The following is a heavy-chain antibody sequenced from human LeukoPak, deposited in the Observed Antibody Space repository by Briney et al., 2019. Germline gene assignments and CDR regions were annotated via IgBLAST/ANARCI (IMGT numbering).Heavy chain of an antibody. Sequence: GGCLRLSCAASGITFSSNGMVWVRQTPEKGLEWISYISTFSRTIKYADSVRGRFTISRDNANNSLYLQMDSLRADDAAVYYCAREVVGLDYWGQGILVTVSS. D-gene: IGHD3/OR15-3a*01. J-gene: IGHJ4*02. CDR2: ISTFSRTI. CDR3: AREVVGLDY. V-gene: IGHV3-48*01. CDR1: GITFSSNG.